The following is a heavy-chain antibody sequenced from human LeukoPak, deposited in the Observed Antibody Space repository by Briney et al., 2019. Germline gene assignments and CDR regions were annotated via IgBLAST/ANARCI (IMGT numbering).Heavy chain of an antibody. D-gene: IGHD3-22*01. V-gene: IGHV3-7*01. CDR1: GFTFSSYW. CDR3: ARGVSRGYYDSSGYWNY. CDR2: IKQDGSEK. Sequence: QPGGSLRLSCAAPGFTFSSYWMSWVRQAPGKGLEWVANIKQDGSEKYYVDSVKGRFTISRDNAKNSLYLQMNSLRAEDTAVYYCARGVSRGYYDSSGYWNYWGQGTLVTVSS. J-gene: IGHJ4*02.